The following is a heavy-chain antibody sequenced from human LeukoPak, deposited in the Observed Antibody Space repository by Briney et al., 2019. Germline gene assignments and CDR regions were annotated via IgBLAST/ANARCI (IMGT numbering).Heavy chain of an antibody. V-gene: IGHV1-2*02. Sequence: ASVKVSCKASGYTFTDYYMHWVRQAPGQGLEWMGWINPNSGGTNYAQKFQGRVTMTRDTSISTAYMELSRLRSDDTAVYYCARDYDSSGNYGMYVWGQGTTVTVSS. D-gene: IGHD3-22*01. CDR3: ARDYDSSGNYGMYV. CDR2: INPNSGGT. CDR1: GYTFTDYY. J-gene: IGHJ6*02.